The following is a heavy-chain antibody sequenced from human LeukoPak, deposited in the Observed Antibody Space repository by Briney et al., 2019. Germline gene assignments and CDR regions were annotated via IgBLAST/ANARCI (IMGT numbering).Heavy chain of an antibody. CDR2: ISSSSSYI. J-gene: IGHJ4*02. CDR1: GFTFSSYS. CDR3: ARDRPGITGTTLPDY. D-gene: IGHD1-20*01. V-gene: IGHV3-21*01. Sequence: KPGGSLRLSCAASGFTFSSYSMNWVRQAPGKGLEWVSSISSSSSYIYYADSVKGRFTISRNTAKNSLYLQMNSLRAEDTAVYYCARDRPGITGTTLPDYWGQGTLVTVSS.